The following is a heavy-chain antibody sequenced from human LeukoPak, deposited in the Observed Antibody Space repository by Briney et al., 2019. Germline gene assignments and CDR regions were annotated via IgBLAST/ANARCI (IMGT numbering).Heavy chain of an antibody. V-gene: IGHV4-34*01. CDR3: ARVCGRFGELLRSWFDP. CDR1: GGSFSGYY. CDR2: INHSGST. Sequence: SETLSLTCAVYGGSFSGYYWSWIRQPPGKGLEWIGEINHSGSTNYNPSLKSRVTISVDTSKNQFSLKLSSVTAADTAVYYCARVCGRFGELLRSWFDPWGQGTLVTVSS. D-gene: IGHD3-10*01. J-gene: IGHJ5*02.